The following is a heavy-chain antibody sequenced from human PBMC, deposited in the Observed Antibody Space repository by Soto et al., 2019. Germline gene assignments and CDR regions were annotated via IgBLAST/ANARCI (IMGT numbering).Heavy chain of an antibody. Sequence: GGSLRLSCTASVFTFGDYAMSWFRQAPGKGLEWVGFIRSKAYGGTTEYAASVKGRFTISRDDSKSIAYLQMNSLKTEDTAVYYCTRDGIAVAPHYWGQGTLVTVSS. V-gene: IGHV3-49*03. J-gene: IGHJ4*02. CDR2: IRSKAYGGTT. D-gene: IGHD6-19*01. CDR3: TRDGIAVAPHY. CDR1: VFTFGDYA.